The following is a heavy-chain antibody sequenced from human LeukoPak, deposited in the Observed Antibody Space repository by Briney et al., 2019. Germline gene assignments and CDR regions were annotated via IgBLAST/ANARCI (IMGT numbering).Heavy chain of an antibody. CDR1: GGSISSYY. CDR2: IYNSGST. V-gene: IGHV4-59*01. CDR3: ACHRTLEEPGPLDI. J-gene: IGHJ3*02. D-gene: IGHD1-1*01. Sequence: PSETLSLTCTVSGGSISSYYWSWIRQPPGKGLEWIGYIYNSGSTNYDPSLKSRVTMSIDTSKNQFSLKLSSVTAADTAVYYCACHRTLEEPGPLDIWGQGTMVTVSS.